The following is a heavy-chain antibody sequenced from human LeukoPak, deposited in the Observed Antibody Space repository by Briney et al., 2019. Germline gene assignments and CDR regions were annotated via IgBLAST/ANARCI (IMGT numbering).Heavy chain of an antibody. Sequence: GGSLRLSCAASGFTFINSWMIWVRQAPGKGLEWVAGIKPDGSEKYYVDSVKGRFTISRDNAKNSLYLQMNSLRAEDTAVYYCARGGYFDWLNDAFDIWGQGTMVTVSS. CDR1: GFTFINSW. V-gene: IGHV3-7*01. CDR3: ARGGYFDWLNDAFDI. D-gene: IGHD3-9*01. CDR2: IKPDGSEK. J-gene: IGHJ3*02.